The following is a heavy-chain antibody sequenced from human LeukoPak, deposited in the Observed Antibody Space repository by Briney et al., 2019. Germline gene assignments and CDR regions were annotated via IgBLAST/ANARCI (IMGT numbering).Heavy chain of an antibody. Sequence: GGSLRLSCLASGFTFSSYEMNWVRQAPGQGLEWVSYISGSGSTKQYADSVQGRFTISRDNANNSLYLQMNSLSADDTAVYYCASKNLGYCSSTSCYFDYWGQGTLVTVSS. V-gene: IGHV3-48*03. CDR1: GFTFSSYE. CDR2: ISGSGSTK. CDR3: ASKNLGYCSSTSCYFDY. D-gene: IGHD2-2*01. J-gene: IGHJ4*02.